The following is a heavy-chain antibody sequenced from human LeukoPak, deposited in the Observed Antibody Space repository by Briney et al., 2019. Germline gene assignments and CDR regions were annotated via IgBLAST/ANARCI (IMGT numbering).Heavy chain of an antibody. D-gene: IGHD3-3*01. CDR3: ATPDRPAGYHITIFGVVTDLDY. Sequence: PGGSLRLSCAASGFTFSSYAMSWVRQAPGKGLEWVSAISGSGGSTYYADSVKGRFTISRDNSKNTLYLQMNSLRAEDTAVYYCATPDRPAGYHITIFGVVTDLDYWGQGTLVTVSS. J-gene: IGHJ4*02. CDR2: ISGSGGST. CDR1: GFTFSSYA. V-gene: IGHV3-23*01.